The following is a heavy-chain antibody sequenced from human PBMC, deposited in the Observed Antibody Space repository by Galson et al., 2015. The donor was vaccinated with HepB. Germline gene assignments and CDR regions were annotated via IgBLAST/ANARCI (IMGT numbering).Heavy chain of an antibody. CDR3: ARAQWELPRVDFDY. V-gene: IGHV1-69*04. J-gene: IGHJ4*02. CDR2: IIPILGIA. D-gene: IGHD1-26*01. Sequence: CKASGGTFSSYGISWVRQAPGQGLEWMGRIIPILGIANYAQKFQGRVTITADKSTSTAYMELNSLRSEDTAVYYCARAQWELPRVDFDYWGQGTLVTVSS. CDR1: GGTFSSYG.